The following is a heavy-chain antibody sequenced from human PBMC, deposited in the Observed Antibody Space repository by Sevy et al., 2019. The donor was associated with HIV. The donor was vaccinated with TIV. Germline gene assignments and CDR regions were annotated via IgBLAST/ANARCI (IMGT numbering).Heavy chain of an antibody. J-gene: IGHJ4*02. CDR1: GXXFSSYS. Sequence: GGSLRLSCAASGXXFSSYSMNWVRQAPGKGLEWVSYISSSSSTIYYADSVKGRFTISRDNAKNSLYLQMNSLRDEDTAVYYCARDSTVWFGEFXYXDXWGQGTLVTVSS. V-gene: IGHV3-48*02. D-gene: IGHD3-10*01. CDR2: ISSSSSTI. CDR3: ARDSTVWFGEFXYXDX.